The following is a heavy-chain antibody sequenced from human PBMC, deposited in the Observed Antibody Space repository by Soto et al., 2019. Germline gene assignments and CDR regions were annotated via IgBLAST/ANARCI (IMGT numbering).Heavy chain of an antibody. CDR1: GYTFTGYY. J-gene: IGHJ4*02. CDR3: AREGIAVAGKSRYFDY. V-gene: IGHV1-2*02. CDR2: INPNSGGT. D-gene: IGHD6-19*01. Sequence: ASVKVSCKASGYTFTGYYMHWVRQAPGQGLEWMGWINPNSGGTNYAQKFQGRVTMTRDTSISTAYMELSRLRSDDTAVYYCAREGIAVAGKSRYFDYWGQGTMVTVS.